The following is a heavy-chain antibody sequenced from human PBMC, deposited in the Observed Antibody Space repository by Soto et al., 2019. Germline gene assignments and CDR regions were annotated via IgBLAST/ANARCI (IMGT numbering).Heavy chain of an antibody. D-gene: IGHD5-12*01. V-gene: IGHV1-46*01. Sequence: QVQLVQSGAEVKKPGASVKVSCKASGYTFTSYYMHWVRQAPGQGLEWMGIINPSGGSTSYAQKFPGRVTMTRDTSTSTVYVELSSLRSEDTAVYYCARESVDIVATTRVSGGMDVWGQGTTVTVSS. CDR3: ARESVDIVATTRVSGGMDV. CDR1: GYTFTSYY. CDR2: INPSGGST. J-gene: IGHJ6*02.